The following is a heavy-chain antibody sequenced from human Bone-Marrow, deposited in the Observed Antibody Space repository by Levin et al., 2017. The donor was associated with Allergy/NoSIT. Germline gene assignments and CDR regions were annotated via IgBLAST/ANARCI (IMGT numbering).Heavy chain of an antibody. CDR2: ISGSGGST. CDR3: AKEPSSTSCDPWY. Sequence: GESLKISCAASGFTFSSYAMSWVRQAPGKGLEWVSAISGSGGSTYYADSVKGRFTISRDNSKNTLYLQMNSLRAEDTAVYYCAKEPSSTSCDPWYWGQGTLVTVSS. V-gene: IGHV3-23*01. D-gene: IGHD2-2*01. CDR1: GFTFSSYA. J-gene: IGHJ4*02.